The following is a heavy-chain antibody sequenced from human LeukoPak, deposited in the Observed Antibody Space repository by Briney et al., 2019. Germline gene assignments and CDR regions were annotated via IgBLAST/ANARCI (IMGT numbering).Heavy chain of an antibody. CDR1: GFTFSSFA. J-gene: IGHJ4*02. CDR2: IPYDGSNK. Sequence: PGGSLTLSCAASGFTFSSFAMHWVREAPGKGLEWVAVIPYDGSNKYYADSVKGRFTISRDNAKNTLYLQMNSLRAEDTAVYYCARVGGSGWYLCDYWGQGTLGTVSS. V-gene: IGHV3-30-3*01. CDR3: ARVGGSGWYLCDY. D-gene: IGHD6-19*01.